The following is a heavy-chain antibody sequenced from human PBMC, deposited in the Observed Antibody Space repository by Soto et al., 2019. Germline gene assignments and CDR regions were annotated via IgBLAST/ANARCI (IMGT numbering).Heavy chain of an antibody. CDR1: GGSFSGYY. D-gene: IGHD3-10*01. CDR2: INHSGST. CDR3: ARLWFGDPVDY. V-gene: IGHV4-34*01. Sequence: QVQLQQWGAGLLKPSETLSLTCAVYGGSFSGYYWSWIRQPPGKGLEWIGEINHSGSTNYNPSLKSRVTISVDTSKNQFSLKLSSVTAADTAVYYCARLWFGDPVDYWGQGTLVTVSS. J-gene: IGHJ4*02.